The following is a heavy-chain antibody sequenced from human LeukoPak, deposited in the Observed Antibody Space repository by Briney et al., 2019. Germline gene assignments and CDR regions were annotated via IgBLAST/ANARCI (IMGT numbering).Heavy chain of an antibody. CDR2: IYPSDSDT. V-gene: IGHV5-51*01. Sequence: GESLKISCKGSGYSSTSYWIGWVRQMPGKGLEWMGIIYPSDSDTRYSPSFQGQVTISADRSINTAYLQWSSLKASDTAIYYCARMTTVTTRLTYWGQGTLVTVSS. D-gene: IGHD4-17*01. CDR3: ARMTTVTTRLTY. CDR1: GYSSTSYW. J-gene: IGHJ4*02.